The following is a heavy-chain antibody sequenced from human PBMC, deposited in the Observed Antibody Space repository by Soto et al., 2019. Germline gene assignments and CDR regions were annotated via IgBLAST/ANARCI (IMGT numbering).Heavy chain of an antibody. D-gene: IGHD2-8*02. CDR3: ARATSFSGHHGY. CDR2: IYYSGST. J-gene: IGHJ4*02. Sequence: QLQLQESGPGLVKPSQTLSLACTVSGGSFSSGGYYWSWIRQLPGKGLEWIGYIYYSGSTYYNPSLKSRFTTSLDTSKNQFALKLSSVTAADTAVYYYARATSFSGHHGYWGQGTLVTVSS. V-gene: IGHV4-31*03. CDR1: GGSFSSGGYY.